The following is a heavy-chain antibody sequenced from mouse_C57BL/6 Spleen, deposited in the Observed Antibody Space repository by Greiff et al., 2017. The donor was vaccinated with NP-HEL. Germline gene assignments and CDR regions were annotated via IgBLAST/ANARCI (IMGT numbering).Heavy chain of an antibody. CDR1: GYSITSGYY. Sequence: VQLQQSGPGLVKPSQSLSLTCSVTGYSITSGYYWNWIRQFPGNKLEWMGYISYDGSNNYNPSLKNRISITRDTSKNQFFLKLNSVTTEDTATYYCAREGDGYWAWFAYWGQGTLVTVSA. J-gene: IGHJ3*01. CDR3: AREGDGYWAWFAY. D-gene: IGHD2-3*01. V-gene: IGHV3-6*01. CDR2: ISYDGSN.